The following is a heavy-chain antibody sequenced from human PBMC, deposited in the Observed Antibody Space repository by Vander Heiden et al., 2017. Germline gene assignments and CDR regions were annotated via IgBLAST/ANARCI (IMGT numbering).Heavy chain of an antibody. D-gene: IGHD1-26*01. V-gene: IGHV3-74*03. CDR1: GFTFSSHW. CDR2: INSDGSST. J-gene: IGHJ4*02. Sequence: EVQLVESGGGLVQPGGSLRLSCAASGFTFSSHWMHWVRQAPGKGLVWVSLINSDGSSTKYADSAKGRFTISRDNAKNTVYLQMNSLRVEDTAVYYCARSGHPFRFDYWGQGTLVTVSS. CDR3: ARSGHPFRFDY.